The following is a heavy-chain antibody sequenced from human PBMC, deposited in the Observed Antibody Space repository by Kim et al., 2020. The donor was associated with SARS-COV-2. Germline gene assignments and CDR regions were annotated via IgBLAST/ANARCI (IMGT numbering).Heavy chain of an antibody. V-gene: IGHV3-23*01. Sequence: GGSLRLSCAASGFTFSSYAMAWVRQAPGKGLEWVSGISGSGGSPDYADSVKGRFTVSRDNSKNTLYLQMSSLRAEDTAVYYCVKEYGTSSVGRHENWGQGTQVTVSS. D-gene: IGHD6-6*01. CDR2: ISGSGGSP. J-gene: IGHJ4*02. CDR3: VKEYGTSSVGRHEN. CDR1: GFTFSSYA.